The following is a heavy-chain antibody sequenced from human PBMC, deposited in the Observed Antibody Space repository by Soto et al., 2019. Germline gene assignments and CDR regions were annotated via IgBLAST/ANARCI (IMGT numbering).Heavy chain of an antibody. V-gene: IGHV4-34*01. CDR2: INHNRST. D-gene: IGHD2-15*01. CDR1: GGSFGAYH. Sequence: QVQLQQWGAGLLKPSETLSLTCAVYGGSFGAYHWSWIRQPPGKGLEWVGEINHNRSTNYNPSLESRVTISIDPSKNQFSLKLSSVTAADTAMYYCARGRSGGVFQHWGQGTLVIVSS. CDR3: ARGRSGGVFQH. J-gene: IGHJ1*01.